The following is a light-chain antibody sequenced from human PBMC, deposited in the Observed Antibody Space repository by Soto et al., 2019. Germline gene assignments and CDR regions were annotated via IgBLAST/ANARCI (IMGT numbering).Light chain of an antibody. J-gene: IGKJ1*01. CDR1: QSVSSN. Sequence: MTQSPSTLSVSPVERATLSCRASQSVSSNLAWYQQKPGQAPRLLIYGASTRATGIPARFSGSGSGTEFTLTISSLQSEDFAVYYCQQYNNWPWTFGQGTKVDIK. V-gene: IGKV3-15*01. CDR3: QQYNNWPWT. CDR2: GAS.